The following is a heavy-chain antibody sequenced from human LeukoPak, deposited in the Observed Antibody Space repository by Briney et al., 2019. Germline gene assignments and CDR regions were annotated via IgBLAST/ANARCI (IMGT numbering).Heavy chain of an antibody. CDR3: ARHRSGYSYVSFNYYYYYGMDV. CDR2: IYYSGST. V-gene: IGHV4-59*08. J-gene: IGHJ6*02. Sequence: PSETLSLTCTVSGGSISSYYWSWIRQPPGKGLEWIGYIYYSGSTNYNPSLKSRVTISVDTSKNQFSLKLSSVTAADTAVYYCARHRSGYSYVSFNYYYYYGMDVWGQGTTVTVSS. D-gene: IGHD5-18*01. CDR1: GGSISSYY.